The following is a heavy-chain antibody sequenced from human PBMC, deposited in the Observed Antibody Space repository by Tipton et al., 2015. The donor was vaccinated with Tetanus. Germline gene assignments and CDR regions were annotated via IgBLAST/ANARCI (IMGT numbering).Heavy chain of an antibody. D-gene: IGHD5-18*01. CDR3: ARGPTIQL. V-gene: IGHV4-59*01. CDR2: IYYSGST. Sequence: TLSLTCTVSGGSISSYYWSWIRQPPGKGLEWIGYIYYSGSTNYNPSLKSRVTISVDTSKNQFSLKLSSVTAADTAVYYCARGPTIQLWGQGTLVTVSS. CDR1: GGSISSYY. J-gene: IGHJ4*02.